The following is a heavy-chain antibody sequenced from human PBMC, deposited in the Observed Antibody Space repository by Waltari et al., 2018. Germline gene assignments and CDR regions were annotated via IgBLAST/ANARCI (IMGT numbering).Heavy chain of an antibody. CDR3: ARDRGRGLYLDS. D-gene: IGHD2-15*01. Sequence: WGWVRQGPGKGLEWIRQVRGSGKTNYNPSFASPVTGAVDTSTAQFSLKVTSATAADTAVYYWARDRGRGLYLDSWGQGILVTVSP. V-gene: IGHV4-4*02. J-gene: IGHJ4*02. CDR2: VRGSGKT.